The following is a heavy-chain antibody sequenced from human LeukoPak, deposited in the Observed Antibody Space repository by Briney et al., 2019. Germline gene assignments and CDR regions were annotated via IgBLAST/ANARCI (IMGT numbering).Heavy chain of an antibody. V-gene: IGHV4-59*01. J-gene: IGHJ4*02. CDR2: IYYCWRT. CDR3: ARDRGSSGWYGEGYFDY. D-gene: IGHD6-19*01. Sequence: SETLSLTCTVSGGSISSYFWGWVRQPPGKGLEWVGHIYYCWRTNYSPSLKSRVTISVDTSKNQFSLILSSVTAADTAVYYCARDRGSSGWYGEGYFDYWGQGILVTVPP. CDR1: GGSISSYF.